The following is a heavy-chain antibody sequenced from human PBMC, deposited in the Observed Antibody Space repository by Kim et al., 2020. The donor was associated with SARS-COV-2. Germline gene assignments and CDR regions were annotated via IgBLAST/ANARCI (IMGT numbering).Heavy chain of an antibody. Sequence: SETLSLTCTVSGGSISSGGYYWSWIRQHPGKGLEWIGYIYYSGSTYYNPSLKSRVTISVDTSKNQFSLKLSSVTAADTAVYYCARDYSSGNYYGMDVWGQGTTVTVSS. J-gene: IGHJ6*02. CDR2: IYYSGST. V-gene: IGHV4-31*03. CDR1: GGSISSGGYY. CDR3: ARDYSSGNYYGMDV. D-gene: IGHD6-19*01.